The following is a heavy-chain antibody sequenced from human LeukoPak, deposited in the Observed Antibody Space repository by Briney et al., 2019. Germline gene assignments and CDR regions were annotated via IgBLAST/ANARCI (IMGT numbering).Heavy chain of an antibody. CDR2: ISSSTGHI. J-gene: IGHJ4*02. D-gene: IGHD2-8*02. CDR1: GFTFSTYV. Sequence: KTGESLRLSCAASGFTFSTYVMNWVRQAPGKGLEWVSSISSSTGHIYYADSVKGRFTISRDNAKSSLYLQMNSLRVEDTAVYYCARDPGGFDYWGQGTLVTVSS. CDR3: ARDPGGFDY. V-gene: IGHV3-21*01.